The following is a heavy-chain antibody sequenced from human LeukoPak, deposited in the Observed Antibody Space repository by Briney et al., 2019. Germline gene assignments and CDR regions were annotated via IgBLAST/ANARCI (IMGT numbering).Heavy chain of an antibody. CDR1: GFTFSDYY. Sequence: GGSLRLSCVASGFTFSDYYMSWIRQAPGKGLEWISYISRSGSSIYYADSVKGRFTISRDKTKNSLYLQMNSLRAEDTAVYYCARVYGDWNDGLPAWFDPWGQGTLVTVSS. V-gene: IGHV3-11*01. CDR2: ISRSGSSI. D-gene: IGHD1-1*01. J-gene: IGHJ5*02. CDR3: ARVYGDWNDGLPAWFDP.